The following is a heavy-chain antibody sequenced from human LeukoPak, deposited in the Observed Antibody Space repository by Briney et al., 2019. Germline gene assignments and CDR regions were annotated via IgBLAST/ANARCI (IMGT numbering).Heavy chain of an antibody. CDR2: MHYSGIT. V-gene: IGHV4-39*01. Sequence: SETLSLTCTVSGVSISNSIYYWAWIRQPPGEGLESIGNMHYSGITNNNPSLKSRVTVSVDTSKNQFSLNVKSVTAADTAVYYCARHCMVTTGACNWFDPWGQGTLVTVSS. J-gene: IGHJ5*02. CDR3: ARHCMVTTGACNWFDP. CDR1: GVSISNSIYY. D-gene: IGHD4-11*01.